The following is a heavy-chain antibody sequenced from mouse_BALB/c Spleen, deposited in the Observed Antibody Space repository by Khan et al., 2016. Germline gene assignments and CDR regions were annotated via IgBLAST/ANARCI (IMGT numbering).Heavy chain of an antibody. J-gene: IGHJ3*01. CDR2: IDPANGNT. CDR3: ARTPYDYDVGFAY. D-gene: IGHD2-4*01. Sequence: VQLQQSGAELVKPGASVKLSCTASGFNIKDTYMHWVKQRPEQGLEWIGRIDPANGNTKYDPKFQGKATIPADTSSNTAYLQLSSLPSEDTAVYYCARTPYDYDVGFAYWGQGTLVTVSA. CDR1: GFNIKDTY. V-gene: IGHV14-3*02.